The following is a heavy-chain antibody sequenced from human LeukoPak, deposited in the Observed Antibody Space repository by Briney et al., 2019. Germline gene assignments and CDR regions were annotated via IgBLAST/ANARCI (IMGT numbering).Heavy chain of an antibody. CDR2: ITSGSSYI. CDR3: ARDPYSGNYGAYYYYMDV. V-gene: IGHV3-21*01. J-gene: IGHJ6*03. D-gene: IGHD1-26*01. CDR1: GFSFSTYN. Sequence: GGSLRLSCAASGFSFSTYNMNWVRQAPGQRLEWVSSITSGSSYIYYADSVKGRFTISRDNAKSSLYLQMDSLRTEDTAVYYCARDPYSGNYGAYYYYMDVWGKGTTVTVSS.